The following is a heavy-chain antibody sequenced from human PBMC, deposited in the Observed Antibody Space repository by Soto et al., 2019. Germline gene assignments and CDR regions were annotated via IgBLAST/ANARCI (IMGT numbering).Heavy chain of an antibody. D-gene: IGHD3-22*01. CDR3: AKFYYYDRTRIDY. CDR1: GGSFSGYY. Sequence: SETLSLTCAVYGGSFSGYYWSWIRQPPGKGLEWIGEINHSGSTNYNPSLKSRVTISVDTSKRRFSLNLSSVTAADTAVYYCAKFYYYDRTRIDYWGEGALVTVSS. J-gene: IGHJ4*02. V-gene: IGHV4-34*01. CDR2: INHSGST.